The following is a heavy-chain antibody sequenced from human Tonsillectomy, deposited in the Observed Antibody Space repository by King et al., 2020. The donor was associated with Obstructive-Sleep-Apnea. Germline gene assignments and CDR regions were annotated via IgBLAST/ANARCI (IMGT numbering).Heavy chain of an antibody. D-gene: IGHD4-23*01. Sequence: QLVQSGAEVRKPGSSVKVSCKASGGTFSRYAISWVRQAPGQGLEWMGGIIPILGVANYARKFQGRVTITADESTTTAYMELSSLRSEDTAVYYCARAEHETLPRYFALWGRGTLVTVSS. CDR1: GGTFSRYA. J-gene: IGHJ2*01. CDR2: IIPILGVA. V-gene: IGHV1-69*10. CDR3: ARAEHETLPRYFAL.